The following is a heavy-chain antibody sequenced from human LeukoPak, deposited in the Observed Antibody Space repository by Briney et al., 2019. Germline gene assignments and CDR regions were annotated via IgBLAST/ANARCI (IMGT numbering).Heavy chain of an antibody. CDR1: GGSISSGSYY. J-gene: IGHJ4*02. V-gene: IGHV4-61*02. D-gene: IGHD3-10*01. CDR3: AREDRGVIFFDY. CDR2: IYTSGST. Sequence: PSETLSLTCTVSGGSISSGSYYWSWIRQPAGKGLEWIGRIYTSGSTNYNPSLKSRVTISVDTSKNQFSLKLSSVTAADTAVYYCAREDRGVIFFDYWGQGTLVTVSS.